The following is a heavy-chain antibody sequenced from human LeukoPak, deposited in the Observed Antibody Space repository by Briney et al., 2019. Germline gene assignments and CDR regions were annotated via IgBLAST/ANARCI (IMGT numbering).Heavy chain of an antibody. CDR2: INHSGST. CDR1: GGSFSGYC. D-gene: IGHD6-13*01. J-gene: IGHJ4*02. Sequence: SETLSLTCAVYGGSFSGYCWSWIRQPPGKGLEWIGEINHSGSTNYNPSLKSRVTISVDTSKNQFSLKLSSVTAADTAVYYCARVAAGYGSSWEDYWGQGTLVTVSS. V-gene: IGHV4-34*01. CDR3: ARVAAGYGSSWEDY.